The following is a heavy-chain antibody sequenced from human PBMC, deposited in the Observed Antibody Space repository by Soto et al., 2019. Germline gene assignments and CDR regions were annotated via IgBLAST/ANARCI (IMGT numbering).Heavy chain of an antibody. J-gene: IGHJ4*02. CDR3: AREEPHPAPLVF. CDR1: GFTFSRYP. CDR2: ISFDEANK. Sequence: GGSLRLSCETFGFTFSRYPIHWVRQAPGKGLEWVAGISFDEANKKYAASVRGRFTVSRDNLMSTVYLQMDSLGAEDTASYFCAREEPHPAPLVFWGQGTQVTVSS. V-gene: IGHV3-30-3*01.